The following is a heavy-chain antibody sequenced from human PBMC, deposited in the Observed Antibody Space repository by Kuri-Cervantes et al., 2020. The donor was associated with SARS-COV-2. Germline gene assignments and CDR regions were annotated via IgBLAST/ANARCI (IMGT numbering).Heavy chain of an antibody. CDR1: GGSISSRSYY. D-gene: IGHD6-13*01. J-gene: IGHJ6*02. CDR2: IYYSGST. V-gene: IGHV4-39*01. Sequence: GSLRLSCSVSGGSISSRSYYWGWIRQPPGKGLEWIGSIYYSGSTYYNPSLKSRVTISVDTSKNQFSLKLSSVTAADTAVYYCARHANSSSWYGYYYYYGMDVWGQGTTVTVSS. CDR3: ARHANSSSWYGYYYYYGMDV.